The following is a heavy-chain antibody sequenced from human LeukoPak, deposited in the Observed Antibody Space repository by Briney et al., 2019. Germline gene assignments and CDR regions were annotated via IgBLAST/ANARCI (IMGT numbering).Heavy chain of an antibody. CDR1: GFPFSNYA. J-gene: IGHJ4*02. V-gene: IGHV3-23*01. Sequence: HSGGSPRLSCAASGFPFSNYAMSCVRQAPGKGLECVSVISGDGGSTYYADSVKGRFTISRDNSKNTLYVKMNSLRAEDTAVYYCAKHLWRDLVWFGEGYYFGYWGQGTLVTVSS. D-gene: IGHD3-10*01. CDR3: AKHLWRDLVWFGEGYYFGY. CDR2: ISGDGGST.